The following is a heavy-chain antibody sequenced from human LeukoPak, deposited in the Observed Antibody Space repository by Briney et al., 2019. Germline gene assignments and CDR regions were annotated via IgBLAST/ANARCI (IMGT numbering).Heavy chain of an antibody. Sequence: ASVKVSCKASGYTFTGYYMHWVRQAPGQGLEWMGWINPNSGGTNYAQKFQGRVTMTRDTSISTAYMELSRLRSDDTAVYYCARGGAPNVFYYYYMDVWGKGTTVTVCS. CDR2: INPNSGGT. V-gene: IGHV1-2*02. CDR3: ARGGAPNVFYYYYMDV. D-gene: IGHD3-10*01. J-gene: IGHJ6*03. CDR1: GYTFTGYY.